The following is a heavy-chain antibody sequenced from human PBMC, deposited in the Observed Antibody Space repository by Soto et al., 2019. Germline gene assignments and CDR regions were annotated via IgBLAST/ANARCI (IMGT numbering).Heavy chain of an antibody. CDR2: INHSGST. D-gene: IGHD3-22*01. J-gene: IGHJ3*02. Sequence: SETRSRPCAVDGGSFSGCYWSWIRQPPGKGLEWIGEINHSGSTNYNPSLKSRVTTSVDTSKNQFSLKLSSVTAADTAVYYCARGLGITMIVVADDAFDIWGQGTMVTVSS. CDR3: ARGLGITMIVVADDAFDI. V-gene: IGHV4-34*01. CDR1: GGSFSGCY.